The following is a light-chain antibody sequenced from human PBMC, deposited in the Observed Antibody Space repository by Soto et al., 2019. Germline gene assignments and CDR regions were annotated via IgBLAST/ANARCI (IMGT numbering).Light chain of an antibody. CDR3: QQYGFSPIS. J-gene: IGKJ5*01. CDR1: QTVTNDY. Sequence: EVVLTQSPGTLSLSPVEIVTVSFMASQTVTNDYLAWYQQKDGQAPRLLIYDASTRATGVPDRFSGSGSGPEYTLTITRLEPEDFAVYSCQQYGFSPISFGQGTRLEIK. V-gene: IGKV3-20*01. CDR2: DAS.